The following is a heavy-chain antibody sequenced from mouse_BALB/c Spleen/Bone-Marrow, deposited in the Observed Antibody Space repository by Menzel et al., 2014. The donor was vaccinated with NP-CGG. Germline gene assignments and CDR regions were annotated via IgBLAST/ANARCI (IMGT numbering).Heavy chain of an antibody. D-gene: IGHD1-2*01. CDR1: GYTFTAYW. CDR2: INPSTAYT. CDR3: ALTTATPFAY. J-gene: IGHJ3*01. V-gene: IGHV1-7*01. Sequence: VQLQQSGAELAKPGASVRMSCKASGYTFTAYWIHWVKQRPGQGLEWIGYINPSTAYTEYNQKFKDKATLTADKSSTTAYMQLSSLTSEDSAVYYCALTTATPFAYWGQGTLVTVS.